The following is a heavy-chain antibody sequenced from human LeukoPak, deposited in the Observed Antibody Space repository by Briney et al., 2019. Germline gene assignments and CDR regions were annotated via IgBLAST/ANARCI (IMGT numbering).Heavy chain of an antibody. V-gene: IGHV4-59*01. D-gene: IGHD3-16*02. CDR3: ARDLSITFGGVIANWFDP. CDR2: FYYSGST. J-gene: IGHJ5*02. Sequence: SETLSLTCTVSGGSISSYYWSWIRQPPGKGLEWIGYFYYSGSTNYNPSLKSRVTISVDTSKNQFSLKLSSVTAADTAVYYCARDLSITFGGVIANWFDPWGQGTLVTVSS. CDR1: GGSISSYY.